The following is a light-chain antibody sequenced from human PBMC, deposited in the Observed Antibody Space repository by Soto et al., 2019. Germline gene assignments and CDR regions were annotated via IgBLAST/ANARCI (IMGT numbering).Light chain of an antibody. CDR2: SAT. Sequence: DIQMTQSPSSVSASVGDRITIASRTSQSFSNYLTWYQHKPGKAPKLLIYSATVLQSGVPSRLSGSGSGTEFTLTISSLQPDDFATYYCQHYNSYSEAFGQGTKVDIK. V-gene: IGKV1-16*01. CDR3: QHYNSYSEA. CDR1: QSFSNY. J-gene: IGKJ1*01.